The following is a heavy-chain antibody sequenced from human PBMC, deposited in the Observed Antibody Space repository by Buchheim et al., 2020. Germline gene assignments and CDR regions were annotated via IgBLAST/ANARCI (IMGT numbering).Heavy chain of an antibody. D-gene: IGHD2-2*01. Sequence: QVQLVESGGGVVQPGRSLRLSCAASGFTFSSYGMHWVRQAPGKGLEWVAVIWYDGSNKYYADSVKGRFTISRDNSKNTLYLQMNSLRAEDTAVYYCARDGCSSTSCSVFGAYYYYYGMDVWGQGTT. CDR1: GFTFSSYG. CDR2: IWYDGSNK. J-gene: IGHJ6*02. CDR3: ARDGCSSTSCSVFGAYYYYYGMDV. V-gene: IGHV3-33*01.